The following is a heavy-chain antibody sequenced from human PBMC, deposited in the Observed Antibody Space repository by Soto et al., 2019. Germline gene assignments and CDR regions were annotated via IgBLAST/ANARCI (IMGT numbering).Heavy chain of an antibody. CDR3: AKGNSWSPALVLDI. V-gene: IGHV3-23*01. CDR2: ISGSGGST. CDR1: GFTFSSYA. Sequence: GGSLRXSXAASGFTFSSYAMNWVRQAPGKGLEWVSAISGSGGSTYYADSVKGRFTISRDSSKNTLYLQMNSLRAEDTAVYYCAKGNSWSPALVLDIWGQGTMVTVSS. J-gene: IGHJ3*02. D-gene: IGHD1-7*01.